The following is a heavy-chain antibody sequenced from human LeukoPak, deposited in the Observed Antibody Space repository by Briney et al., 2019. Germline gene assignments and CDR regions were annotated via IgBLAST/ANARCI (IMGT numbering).Heavy chain of an antibody. CDR2: IYSGGYT. D-gene: IGHD2-2*02. V-gene: IGHV3-66*02. Sequence: GGSLRLSCAGSGFTVSSNHMSWVRQAPGKGLEWVAVIYSGGYTYYADSVKGRFTISRDSYKNMLYLQMNSLRVEDTVVYYCAAIDYGMDVWGQGTTVTV. CDR1: GFTVSSNH. CDR3: AAIDYGMDV. J-gene: IGHJ6*02.